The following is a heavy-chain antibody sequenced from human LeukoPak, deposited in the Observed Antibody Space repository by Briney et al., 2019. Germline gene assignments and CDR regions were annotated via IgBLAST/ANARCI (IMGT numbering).Heavy chain of an antibody. D-gene: IGHD2-2*01. J-gene: IGHJ6*03. V-gene: IGHV1-69*06. Sequence: ASVKVSCKASGGTFSSYAISWVRQAPGQGLEWMGGIIPIFGTANYAQKFQGRVTITADKSTSTAYMELSSLRSEDTAVYYCAREEDVVASGYMDVWGKGTTVTVSS. CDR1: GGTFSSYA. CDR3: AREEDVVASGYMDV. CDR2: IIPIFGTA.